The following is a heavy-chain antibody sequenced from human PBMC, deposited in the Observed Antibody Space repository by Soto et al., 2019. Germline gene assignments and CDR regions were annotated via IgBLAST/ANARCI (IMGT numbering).Heavy chain of an antibody. CDR1: GFTVSSNY. Sequence: GGSLRLSCAASGFTVSSNYMSWVRQAPGKGLEWVSVIYSGGSTYYADSVKGRFTISRDNSKNDFSLKVTSATVADTATYYCARLGGYCDRTGCYGYYALDVWGQGTTVTVSS. J-gene: IGHJ6*02. D-gene: IGHD2-15*01. V-gene: IGHV3-53*01. CDR2: IYSGGST. CDR3: ARLGGYCDRTGCYGYYALDV.